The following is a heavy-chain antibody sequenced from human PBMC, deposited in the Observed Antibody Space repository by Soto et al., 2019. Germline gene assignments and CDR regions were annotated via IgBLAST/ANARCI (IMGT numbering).Heavy chain of an antibody. CDR3: VRARSGSVICRGATCLGS. V-gene: IGHV3-7*03. D-gene: IGHD5-12*01. J-gene: IGHJ4*02. CDR2: IKDDGNEK. Sequence: PGGSLRLSCAASGFTFRNYWMSWVRQDPGKGLEWVANIKDDGNEKYSVDSARGRFTIPRDNAQNSLYLQMNSLRVDDTAIYYCVRARSGSVICRGATCLGSWGQGTRVT. CDR1: GFTFRNYW.